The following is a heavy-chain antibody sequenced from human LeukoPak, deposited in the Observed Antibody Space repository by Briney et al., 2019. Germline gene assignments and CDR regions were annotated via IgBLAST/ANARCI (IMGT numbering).Heavy chain of an antibody. J-gene: IGHJ3*02. V-gene: IGHV4-59*08. Sequence: KPSETLSLTCTVSGGSISSYYWSWIRQPPGKGLEWIGYINDSGSTNYNPSLKSRVTISVDTSKNQFSLNLSSVTAADTAVYYCATELGAITMVRDPYAFDIWGQGTMVTVSS. CDR2: INDSGST. CDR1: GGSISSYY. CDR3: ATELGAITMVRDPYAFDI. D-gene: IGHD3-10*01.